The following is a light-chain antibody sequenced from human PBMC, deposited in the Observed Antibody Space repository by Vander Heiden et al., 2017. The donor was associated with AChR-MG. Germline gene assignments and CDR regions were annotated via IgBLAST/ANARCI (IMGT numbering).Light chain of an antibody. Sequence: QSVLTQPPSVSAAPGQRVTISCPGRSSNIGNNYVSWYQQLPGTAPKLLMYENNKRPSGIPDRFSGSKSGTSATLGITGLQTGDEADYYCGTWDSSLNVYVFGSGTKVTVL. CDR2: ENN. CDR3: GTWDSSLNVYV. CDR1: SSNIGNNY. J-gene: IGLJ1*01. V-gene: IGLV1-51*02.